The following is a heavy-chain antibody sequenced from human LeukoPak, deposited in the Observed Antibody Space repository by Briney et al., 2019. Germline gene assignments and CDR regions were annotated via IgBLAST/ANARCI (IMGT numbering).Heavy chain of an antibody. CDR1: GFTFSTSG. D-gene: IGHD3-10*01. V-gene: IGHV3-30*02. J-gene: IGHJ6*03. CDR2: IRYDASNK. CDR3: ATSTGSPDHYYSYYMEV. Sequence: GSLRLSCAAFGFTFSTSGMQWVRQAPGKGLEWVAFIRYDASNKYYADSVKGRFSISRDNSKNTLYLQMNSLRAEDTAVYYCATSTGSPDHYYSYYMEVWGKGTTVTISS.